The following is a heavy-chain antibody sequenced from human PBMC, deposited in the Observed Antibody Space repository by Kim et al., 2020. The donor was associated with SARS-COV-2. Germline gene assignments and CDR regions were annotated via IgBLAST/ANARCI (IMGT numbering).Heavy chain of an antibody. J-gene: IGHJ4*02. CDR2: IYYSGST. D-gene: IGHD3-22*01. V-gene: IGHV4-31*03. CDR3: ARGQTYYYDSSGYYYFDN. Sequence: SETLSLTCTVSGGSISSGGYYWSWIRQHPGKGLEWIGYIYYSGSTYYNPSLKSRVTISVDTSKNQFSLKLSSVTAADTAVYYCARGQTYYYDSSGYYYFDNWGQGTLVTVSS. CDR1: GGSISSGGYY.